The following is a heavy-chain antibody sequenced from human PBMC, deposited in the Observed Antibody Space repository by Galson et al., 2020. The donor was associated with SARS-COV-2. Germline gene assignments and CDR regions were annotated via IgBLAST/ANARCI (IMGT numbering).Heavy chain of an antibody. D-gene: IGHD3-3*02. J-gene: IGHJ6*02. CDR3: ARVWGISRLWEDGHGIDV. CDR2: IFYSGNT. Sequence: SETLSLTCTVSGGSISSDAFYWSWIRQYPGKGLEWIGNIFYSGNTHYNPSLKSRVSISIDTSKNQFSLKLTPVTAADTAMYYCARVWGISRLWEDGHGIDVWGQGTTVTVSS. CDR1: GGSISSDAFY. V-gene: IGHV4-31*03.